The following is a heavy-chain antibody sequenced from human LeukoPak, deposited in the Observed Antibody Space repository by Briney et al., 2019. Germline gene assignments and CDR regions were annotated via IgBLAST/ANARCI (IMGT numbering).Heavy chain of an antibody. CDR1: GGSTSSSSYY. V-gene: IGHV4-39*07. D-gene: IGHD2-2*02. J-gene: IGHJ4*02. CDR2: IYYSGST. CDR3: ARSYDCSSTSCYILGYYFDY. Sequence: SETLSLTCTVSGGSTSSSSYYWGWIRQPPGKGLEWIGRIYYSGSTYYNPSLKSRVTISVDTSKNQFSLKLSSVTAADTAVYYCARSYDCSSTSCYILGYYFDYWGQGTLVTVSS.